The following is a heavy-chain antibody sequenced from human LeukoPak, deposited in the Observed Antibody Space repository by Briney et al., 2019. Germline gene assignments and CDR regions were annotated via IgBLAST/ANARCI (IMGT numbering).Heavy chain of an antibody. D-gene: IGHD1-26*01. Sequence: ASVKVSCKASGYTFTSYDINWVRQATGQGLEWMGWMNPNSGNTGYAQKFQGRVTITRNTSISTAYMELSSLRSEDTAVYYCARIRSWSGSGLGYWGQGTLVTVSS. CDR2: MNPNSGNT. V-gene: IGHV1-8*03. J-gene: IGHJ4*02. CDR3: ARIRSWSGSGLGY. CDR1: GYTFTSYD.